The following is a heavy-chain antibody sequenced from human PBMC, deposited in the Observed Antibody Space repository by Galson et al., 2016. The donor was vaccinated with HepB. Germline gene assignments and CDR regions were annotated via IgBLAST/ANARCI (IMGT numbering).Heavy chain of an antibody. CDR3: AVVPLHCSRTGCYFDF. V-gene: IGHV1-2*02. J-gene: IGHJ4*02. CDR1: GYSFAGYY. CDR2: INPSTGGT. Sequence: SVKVSCKASGYSFAGYYIHWVRQAPGLGLEWKGWINPSTGGTNYAPKFEGRVTMTGDTSISTAYLEVNGLTSDDTAVNYCAVVPLHCSRTGCYFDFWGQGSLVTVSS. D-gene: IGHD6-25*01.